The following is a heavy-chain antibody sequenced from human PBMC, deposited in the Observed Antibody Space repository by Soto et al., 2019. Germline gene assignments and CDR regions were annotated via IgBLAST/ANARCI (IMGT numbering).Heavy chain of an antibody. J-gene: IGHJ6*02. V-gene: IGHV4-34*02. Sequence: QVALQQWGAGLLKPSQTLSLTCAVYGESFNDYFWPWIRQSPGGGLEWLAEVHHTGTSYYNPSLKSRLAVSVDTSRNQFSLNLTSLTAADTATYYCAMRKNSSRYFYGMDVWGQGTTVVVAS. CDR1: GESFNDYF. CDR3: AMRKNSSRYFYGMDV. CDR2: VHHTGTS. D-gene: IGHD6-13*01.